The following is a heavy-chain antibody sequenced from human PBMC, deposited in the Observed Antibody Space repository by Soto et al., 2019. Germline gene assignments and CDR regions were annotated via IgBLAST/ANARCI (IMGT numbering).Heavy chain of an antibody. Sequence: SLKVSCKSSGGTFSIYAISWVRQAPGQGLEWMGGIIPIFGTANYAQKFQGRVTITADESTSTAYMELSSLRSEDTAVYYCARVYPLVYYDASTGYFFDFWGQGTLVTVSA. CDR3: ARVYPLVYYDASTGYFFDF. J-gene: IGHJ4*02. CDR1: GGTFSIYA. V-gene: IGHV1-69*13. CDR2: IIPIFGTA. D-gene: IGHD3-22*01.